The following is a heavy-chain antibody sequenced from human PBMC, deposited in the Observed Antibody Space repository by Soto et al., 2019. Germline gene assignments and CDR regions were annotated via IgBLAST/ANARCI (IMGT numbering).Heavy chain of an antibody. D-gene: IGHD6-19*01. CDR2: IKKDGSEI. V-gene: IGHV3-7*03. CDR1: GSTFSSYW. CDR3: AGGSGWLIDY. J-gene: IGHJ4*02. Sequence: GGSLRLSCGASGSTFSSYWMNWVRQAPGKGLEWVAIIKKDGSEIHYVDSVKGRFTISRDNAKNSLYLQMNGPRAEDTAVYYCAGGSGWLIDYWGRGTLVTVSS.